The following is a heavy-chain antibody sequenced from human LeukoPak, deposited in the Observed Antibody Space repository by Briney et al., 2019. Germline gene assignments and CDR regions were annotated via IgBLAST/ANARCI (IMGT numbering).Heavy chain of an antibody. D-gene: IGHD4-17*01. CDR3: ARRGYGDFSFDY. J-gene: IGHJ4*02. CDR2: IYYSGST. CDR1: GGSISSGSYY. V-gene: IGHV4-61*10. Sequence: SETLSLTCTVSGGSISSGSYYWSWVRQPAGKGLEWIGYIYYSGSTNYNPPLKSRVTISVDTSKNQFSLKLSSVTAADTAVYYCARRGYGDFSFDYWGQGTLVTVSS.